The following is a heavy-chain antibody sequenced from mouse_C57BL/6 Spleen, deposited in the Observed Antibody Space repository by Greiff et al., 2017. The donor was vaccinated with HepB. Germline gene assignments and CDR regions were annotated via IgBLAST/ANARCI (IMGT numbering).Heavy chain of an antibody. Sequence: QVQLQQPGTELVKPGASVKLSCKASGYTFTSYWMHWVKQRPGQGLEWIGNINPSNGGTNYNEKFKSKATLTVDNSSSTAYMQLSSLTSEDSAVYYSARYYGSRGAWFAYWGQGTLVTVSA. CDR2: INPSNGGT. D-gene: IGHD1-1*01. CDR1: GYTFTSYW. V-gene: IGHV1-53*01. J-gene: IGHJ3*01. CDR3: ARYYGSRGAWFAY.